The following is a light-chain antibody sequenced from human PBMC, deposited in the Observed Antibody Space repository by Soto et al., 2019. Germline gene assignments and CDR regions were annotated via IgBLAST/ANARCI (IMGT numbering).Light chain of an antibody. Sequence: EIVMTQSPATLSISPVERSTLSCRASRSVGSNLAWYQQKPGQAPRLLIYGGSIRATDVPARFSGSGSGTEFSLTISSLQSEDFAVFYCQQYNSWPPITFGQGTRLEIK. CDR1: RSVGSN. CDR2: GGS. V-gene: IGKV3-15*01. J-gene: IGKJ5*01. CDR3: QQYNSWPPIT.